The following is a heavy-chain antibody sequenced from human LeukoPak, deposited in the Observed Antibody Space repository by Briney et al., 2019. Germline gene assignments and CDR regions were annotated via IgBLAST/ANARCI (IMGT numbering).Heavy chain of an antibody. V-gene: IGHV3-7*01. J-gene: IGHJ4*02. CDR2: IKEDGSEK. CDR3: AKWKDEDF. D-gene: IGHD1-1*01. Sequence: GGSLRLSCTASGFTFGNYWMHWVRQAPGKGLEWVANIKEDGSEKYYVDSVKGRFTISRDNAKNSLYLQMNSLRAEDTALYYCAKWKDEDFWGQGTLVTVSS. CDR1: GFTFGNYW.